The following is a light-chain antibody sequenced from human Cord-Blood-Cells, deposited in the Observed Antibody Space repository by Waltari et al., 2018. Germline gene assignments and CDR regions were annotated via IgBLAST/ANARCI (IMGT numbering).Light chain of an antibody. CDR1: SSNIGAGYD. V-gene: IGLV1-40*01. Sequence: QSVLTQPPSVSGAPGQRVTISCTGSSSNIGAGYDVHWYQQLPGTAPKLLIYGNSNRPSGVPDRFSGSKSGTSASLAITGLQAEDEADYYCQSYDSSLSGVFETGTKVTVL. CDR2: GNS. CDR3: QSYDSSLSGV. J-gene: IGLJ1*01.